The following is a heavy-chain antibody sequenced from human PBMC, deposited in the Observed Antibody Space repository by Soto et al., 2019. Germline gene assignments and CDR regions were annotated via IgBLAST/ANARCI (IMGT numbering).Heavy chain of an antibody. J-gene: IGHJ4*02. Sequence: PGGSLRLSCAASGFTFSDYYMSWIRQAPGKGLEWVSYITSSGSTIYYADSVKGQFTISRDNAKNSLYLQMNSLRAEDTAVYYCARENEQWVAADNWGQGTLVTVSS. V-gene: IGHV3-11*01. D-gene: IGHD6-19*01. CDR3: ARENEQWVAADN. CDR2: ITSSGSTI. CDR1: GFTFSDYY.